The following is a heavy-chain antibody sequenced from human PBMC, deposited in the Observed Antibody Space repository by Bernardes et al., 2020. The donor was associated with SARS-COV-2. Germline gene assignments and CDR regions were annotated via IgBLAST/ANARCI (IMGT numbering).Heavy chain of an antibody. CDR3: ARGPVGTPDF. CDR2: ITPSRGNT. J-gene: IGHJ4*02. D-gene: IGHD1-26*01. CDR1: GYTFPAYY. V-gene: IGHV1-2*02. Sequence: ASVKVSCKTSGYTFPAYYMHWVRQAPGQGLEWMGLITPSRGNTNYAQKFQGRVTMTRDTSITTAYMELSGLKSDDTAVYYCARGPVGTPDFWGQGNLVTVSS.